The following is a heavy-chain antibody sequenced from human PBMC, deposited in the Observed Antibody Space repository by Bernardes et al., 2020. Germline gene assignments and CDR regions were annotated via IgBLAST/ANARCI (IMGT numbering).Heavy chain of an antibody. CDR2: ISSSSSYI. V-gene: IGHV3-21*01. CDR1: GFTFSSYS. CDR3: ARDLNSYGYPFDY. Sequence: GGSLRLSCAASGFTFSSYSMNWVRKAPGKGLEWVSSISSSSSYIYYADSVKGRFTISRDNAKNSLYLQMNSLRAEDTAVYYCARDLNSYGYPFDYWGQGTLVTVSS. J-gene: IGHJ4*02. D-gene: IGHD5-18*01.